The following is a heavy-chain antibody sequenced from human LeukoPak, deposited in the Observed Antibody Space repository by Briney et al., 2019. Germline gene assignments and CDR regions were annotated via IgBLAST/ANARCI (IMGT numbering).Heavy chain of an antibody. CDR1: GFTFTNFA. CDR3: AKDTPLCYFDY. V-gene: IGHV3-30-3*02. Sequence: GGSLRLSCAASGFTFTNFAMHWVRQAPGKGLEWVAVISNDERNKYYADSVKGRFTISRDNSKNTLYLQMNSLRADDTAVYYCAKDTPLCYFDYWGQGALVTVSS. J-gene: IGHJ4*02. D-gene: IGHD3-16*01. CDR2: ISNDERNK.